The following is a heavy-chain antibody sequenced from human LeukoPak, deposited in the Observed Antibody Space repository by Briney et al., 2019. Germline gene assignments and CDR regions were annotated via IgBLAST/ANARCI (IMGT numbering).Heavy chain of an antibody. CDR1: GFTFSSYA. Sequence: GGSLRLSCAASGFTFSSYAMHWVRPAPGKGLEWVAVISYDGSNTYYADSVKGRFTISRDNSKNTLYLQMNSLRAEDTAVYYCARDREGGFDPWGQGTLVTVSS. CDR3: ARDREGGFDP. D-gene: IGHD1-26*01. J-gene: IGHJ5*02. V-gene: IGHV3-30*04. CDR2: ISYDGSNT.